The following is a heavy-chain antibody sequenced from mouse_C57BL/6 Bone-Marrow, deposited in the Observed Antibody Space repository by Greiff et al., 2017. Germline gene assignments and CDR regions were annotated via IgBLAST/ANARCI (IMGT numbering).Heavy chain of an antibody. J-gene: IGHJ3*01. Sequence: VQGVESGAELARPGASVKLSCKASGYTFTSYGISWVKQRTGQGLEWIGEIYPRSGNTYYNEKFKGKATLTADKSSSTAYMELHSLTSEDSAVYFCVKEGDYYGSAWFAYWGQGTLVTVSA. V-gene: IGHV1-81*01. CDR2: IYPRSGNT. CDR3: VKEGDYYGSAWFAY. CDR1: GYTFTSYG. D-gene: IGHD1-1*01.